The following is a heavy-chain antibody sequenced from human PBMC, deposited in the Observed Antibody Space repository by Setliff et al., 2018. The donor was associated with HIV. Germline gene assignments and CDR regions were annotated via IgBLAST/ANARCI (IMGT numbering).Heavy chain of an antibody. CDR3: ARVVPPDYYGSGSYAFDI. Sequence: PSETLSLTCTVSGGSISSYYWSWIRQPPGKGLEWIGYIYYSGSTNSNPSLKSRVTISVDTSKNQFSLELSSVTAADTAVYYCARVVPPDYYGSGSYAFDIWGQGTMVTVSS. CDR2: IYYSGST. CDR1: GGSISSYY. J-gene: IGHJ3*02. V-gene: IGHV4-59*01. D-gene: IGHD3-10*01.